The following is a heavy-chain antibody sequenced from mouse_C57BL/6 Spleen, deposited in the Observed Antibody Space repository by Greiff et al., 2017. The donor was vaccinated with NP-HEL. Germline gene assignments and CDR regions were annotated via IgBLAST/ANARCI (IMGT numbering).Heavy chain of an antibody. CDR3: AREILQAYAMDY. Sequence: EVKLMESGGGLVKPGGSLKLSCAASGFTFSSYAMSWVRQTPEKRLEWVATISDGGSYTYYPDNVKGRFTIARDNAKNNLYLQMSHLKSEDTAMYYCAREILQAYAMDYWGQGTSVTVSS. D-gene: IGHD2-14*01. CDR1: GFTFSSYA. CDR2: ISDGGSYT. J-gene: IGHJ4*01. V-gene: IGHV5-4*01.